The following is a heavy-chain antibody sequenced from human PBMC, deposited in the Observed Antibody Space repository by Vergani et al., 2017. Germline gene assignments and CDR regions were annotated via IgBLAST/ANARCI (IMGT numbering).Heavy chain of an antibody. CDR1: GFTFSSYD. Sequence: EVQLVESGGGLVKPGRSLRLSCAASGFTFSSYDMHWVRQATGKGLEWVSAIGTAGDTYYPGSVKGRFTISRDNAKNSLYLQMNSLRDEDTAVYYCARDCAPIYDYYYYGMDVWGQGTTVTVSS. J-gene: IGHJ6*02. CDR3: ARDCAPIYDYYYYGMDV. V-gene: IGHV3-13*01. D-gene: IGHD5/OR15-5a*01. CDR2: IGTAGDT.